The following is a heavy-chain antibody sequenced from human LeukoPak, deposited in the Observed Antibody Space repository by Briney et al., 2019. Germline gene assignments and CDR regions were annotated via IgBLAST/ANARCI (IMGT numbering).Heavy chain of an antibody. CDR2: IFLGDSDT. CDR1: GYSFTSYS. CDR3: ARRRYYDSSGYSHDAFDI. J-gene: IGHJ3*02. Sequence: GQSLQISCQGSGYSFTSYSFGWVRQMPGKGLGWMGIIFLGDSDTRYSPSFQGQVTISADKSISTAYLQWSSLKASDTAMYYCARRRYYDSSGYSHDAFDIWGQGTMVTVSS. V-gene: IGHV5-51*01. D-gene: IGHD3-22*01.